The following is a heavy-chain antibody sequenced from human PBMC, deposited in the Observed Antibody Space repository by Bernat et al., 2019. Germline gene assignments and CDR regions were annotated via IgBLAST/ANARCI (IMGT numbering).Heavy chain of an antibody. CDR3: ARAPGHLTTVTLDAFDI. Sequence: QVQLVESGGGVVQPGRSLRLSCAASGFTFSSYGMHWVRQAPGKGLEWVAVIWYDGSNKYYADSVKGRFTISRDNSKNTLYLQMNSLRAEDTAVYYCARAPGHLTTVTLDAFDIWGQGTMVTVSS. V-gene: IGHV3-33*01. CDR1: GFTFSSYG. J-gene: IGHJ3*02. D-gene: IGHD4-17*01. CDR2: IWYDGSNK.